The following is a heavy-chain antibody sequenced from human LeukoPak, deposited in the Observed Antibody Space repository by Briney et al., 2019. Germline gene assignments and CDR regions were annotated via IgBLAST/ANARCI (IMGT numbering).Heavy chain of an antibody. V-gene: IGHV3-23*01. CDR2: ISGSGGST. D-gene: IGHD4-17*01. Sequence: GGSLRLSCAASGFTVSSNYMSWVRQAPGKGLEWVSAISGSGGSTYYADSVKGRFTISRDNSKNTLYLQMNSLRAEDTAVYYCAKDWSHAVTSYYFDYWGQGTLVTVSS. J-gene: IGHJ4*02. CDR3: AKDWSHAVTSYYFDY. CDR1: GFTVSSNY.